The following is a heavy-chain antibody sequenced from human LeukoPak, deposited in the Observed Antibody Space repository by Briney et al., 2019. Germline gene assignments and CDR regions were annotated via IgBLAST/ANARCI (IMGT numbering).Heavy chain of an antibody. J-gene: IGHJ4*02. CDR2: ISYDGSNK. D-gene: IGHD1-7*01. V-gene: IGHV3-30-3*01. CDR1: GFTFSSYA. CDR3: ARDPLSITGTTGGYFDY. Sequence: PGGSLRLSCAASGFTFSSYAMHWVRQAPGKGLEWVAVISYDGSNKYYADSVKGRFTISRDNSKNTLYLQMNSLRAEDTAVYYCARDPLSITGTTGGYFDYWGQGTLVTVSS.